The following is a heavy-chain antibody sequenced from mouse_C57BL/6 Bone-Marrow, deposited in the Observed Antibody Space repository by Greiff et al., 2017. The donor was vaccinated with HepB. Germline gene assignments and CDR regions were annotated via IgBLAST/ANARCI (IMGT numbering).Heavy chain of an antibody. V-gene: IGHV5-15*04. CDR3: ARQSTSADWYFDV. J-gene: IGHJ1*03. Sequence: EVMLVESGGGLVQPGGSLKLSCAASGFTFSDYGMAWVRQAPRKGPEWVAFISNLAYSIYYADTVTGRFTIYRENAKNTLYLEMSSLRSEDTAMYYCARQSTSADWYFDVWGTGTTVTVSS. D-gene: IGHD1-3*01. CDR2: ISNLAYSI. CDR1: GFTFSDYG.